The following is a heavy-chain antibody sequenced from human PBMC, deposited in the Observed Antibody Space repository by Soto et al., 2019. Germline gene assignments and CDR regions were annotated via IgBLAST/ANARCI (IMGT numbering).Heavy chain of an antibody. V-gene: IGHV4-59*01. CDR3: ARLAPRDGDPKTVRAFDI. CDR1: GGSITSFF. CDR2: ISSSGST. D-gene: IGHD1-1*01. Sequence: QVQLQESGPGLVKASGTLSLTCTVSGGSITSFFWSWIRQPPGKGLEWIAYISSSGSTKYNPSLNSRVTISLDTSKNQFSLRSISVTAADTAVYYCARLAPRDGDPKTVRAFDIWGQGTMVTVSS. J-gene: IGHJ3*02.